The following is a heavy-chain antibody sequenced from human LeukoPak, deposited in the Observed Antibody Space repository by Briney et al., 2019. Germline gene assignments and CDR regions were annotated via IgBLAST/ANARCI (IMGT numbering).Heavy chain of an antibody. CDR1: GFTFSSYW. Sequence: PGGSLRLSCAASGFTFSSYWMSWVRQAPGKGLEWVANIKQDGSEKYYVDSVKGRFTISRDNAKNSLYLQMNSLRAEDTAVYYCARDSPPLAYYYYGMDVWGQGTTVTVFS. V-gene: IGHV3-7*01. CDR2: IKQDGSEK. CDR3: ARDSPPLAYYYYGMDV. J-gene: IGHJ6*02.